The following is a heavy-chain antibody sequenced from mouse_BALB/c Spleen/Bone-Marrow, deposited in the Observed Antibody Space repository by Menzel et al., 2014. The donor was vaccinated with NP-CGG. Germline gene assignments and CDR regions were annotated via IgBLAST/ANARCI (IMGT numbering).Heavy chain of an antibody. CDR2: IIPNSGYS. CDR1: GYTFXRYT. J-gene: IGHJ4*01. Sequence: VQLQQSGAELARPGASVKMSCQASGYTFXRYTMHWEKQRPGQGLEWIGYIIPNSGYSNYNQKFKDKATLTADKSSSTAYMQLSSLTSEDSAVYYCTIRYYAMDYWGQGTSVTVSS. V-gene: IGHV1-4*01. CDR3: TIRYYAMDY. D-gene: IGHD1-1*01.